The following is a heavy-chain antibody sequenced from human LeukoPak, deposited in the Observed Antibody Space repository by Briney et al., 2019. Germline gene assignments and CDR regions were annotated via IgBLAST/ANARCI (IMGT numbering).Heavy chain of an antibody. CDR2: ISSSGSAI. Sequence: GGSLRLSCAASGFTFSDYYMNWIRQAPGKGLEWISYISSSGSAIYYADSVKGRFTISRDNAKNSLYLQMNDQRAEYTAVYYCARDSSSWPDYWGQGTLVTVSS. CDR1: GFTFSDYY. D-gene: IGHD6-13*01. CDR3: ARDSSSWPDY. V-gene: IGHV3-11*01. J-gene: IGHJ4*02.